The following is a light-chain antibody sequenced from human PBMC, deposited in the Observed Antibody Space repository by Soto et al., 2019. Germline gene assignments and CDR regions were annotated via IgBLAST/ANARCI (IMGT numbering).Light chain of an antibody. V-gene: IGKV1-5*01. CDR1: QTVNAW. Sequence: DIQMTQAPSTLSGSVGDRVTITCRASQTVNAWLAWYQHKPGKAPKPLIYDASILESGVPARFSGSGSGTEFILTISSLQPDDVGTYYCQQYNTHSGTFGQGTKVDIK. CDR3: QQYNTHSGT. J-gene: IGKJ1*01. CDR2: DAS.